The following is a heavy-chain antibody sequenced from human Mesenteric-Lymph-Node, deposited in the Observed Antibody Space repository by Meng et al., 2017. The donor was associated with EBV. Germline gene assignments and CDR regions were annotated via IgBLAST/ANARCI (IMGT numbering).Heavy chain of an antibody. V-gene: IGHV6-1*01. CDR2: TYYRSKYYN. D-gene: IGHD6-19*01. CDR3: ARDPSGWYYFDY. Sequence: GPGQGKPSQTLSPTCATAGDSVSSNSAAWNWIRQSPSRGLEWLGRTYYRSKYYNDYAVYVRSRISINPDTSKNQFSLQLNSVTPEDTAVYYCARDPSGWYYFDYWGQGTLVTVSS. J-gene: IGHJ4*02. CDR1: GDSVSSNSAA.